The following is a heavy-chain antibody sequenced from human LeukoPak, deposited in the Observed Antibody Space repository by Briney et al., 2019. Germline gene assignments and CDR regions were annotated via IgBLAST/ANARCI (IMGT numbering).Heavy chain of an antibody. CDR1: GYTFTSYY. V-gene: IGHV1-46*01. CDR3: ARAGGGDGYNYVY. CDR2: INPSGGTT. Sequence: ASVKVSCKASGYTFTSYYIHWVRQAPGQGLEWMGIINPSGGTTNYAQKFQGRVTMTRDTSTSTVYMELSSLRSEDTAVYYCARAGGGDGYNYVYWGQGTLVTVSS. J-gene: IGHJ4*02. D-gene: IGHD5-24*01.